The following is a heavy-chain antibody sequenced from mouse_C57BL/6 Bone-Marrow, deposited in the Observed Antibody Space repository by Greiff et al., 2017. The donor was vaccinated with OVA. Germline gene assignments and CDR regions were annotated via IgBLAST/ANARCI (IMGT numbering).Heavy chain of an antibody. V-gene: IGHV14-4*01. CDR3: TIHFL. J-gene: IGHJ2*01. Sequence: EFQLQHSFSYLLMPVASVKLSCTVSGFNIKDDYIHWVKQRPEQGLEWIGWIDPENGDTEYASKFQGKATLTADTSSNTAYLQLSSLTSEDTAVYYCTIHFLWGQGTTLTVSS. CDR2: IDPENGDT. CDR1: GFNIKDDY.